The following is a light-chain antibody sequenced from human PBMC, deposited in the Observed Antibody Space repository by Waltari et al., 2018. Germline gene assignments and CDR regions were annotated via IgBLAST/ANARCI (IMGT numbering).Light chain of an antibody. Sequence: QSALTQPASVSGSLGQSITISCTGTSSDVGGYNHVSWYQQHPGKAPKLMIYEVTNRPSGVSNRFSGSKSGNTASLTISGLQAEDEADYYCKSYRRSSTPWVFGGGTKLTVL. J-gene: IGLJ3*02. CDR3: KSYRRSSTPWV. CDR2: EVT. CDR1: SSDVGGYNH. V-gene: IGLV2-14*01.